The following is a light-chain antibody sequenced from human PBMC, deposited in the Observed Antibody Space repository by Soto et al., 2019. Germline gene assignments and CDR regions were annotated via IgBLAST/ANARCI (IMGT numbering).Light chain of an antibody. CDR3: MQGKLWPLT. CDR1: QSLVYIDGHTY. V-gene: IGKV2-30*01. J-gene: IGKJ4*01. Sequence: DVVMTQSPVSLPVTLGQPASISCRSSQSLVYIDGHTYLHWFHQRPGQSPRRLIYDVSNRDSGVPDRFSGSESGSNFTLKISRVEAEDVGLYYCMQGKLWPLTFGGGTKVEIK. CDR2: DVS.